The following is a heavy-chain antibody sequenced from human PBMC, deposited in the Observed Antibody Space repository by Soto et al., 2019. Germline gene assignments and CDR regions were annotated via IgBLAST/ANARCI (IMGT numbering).Heavy chain of an antibody. J-gene: IGHJ4*02. CDR1: GYTFTSYY. CDR2: INPSGGST. V-gene: IGHV1-46*01. Sequence: ASVKVSCKASGYTFTSYYMHWVRQAPGQGLEWMGIINPSGGSTSYAQKFQGRVTMTRGTSTSTVYMELSSLRSEDTAVYYCARDYMIVVSITTGPFSYWGQGTLVTVSS. CDR3: ARDYMIVVSITTGPFSY. D-gene: IGHD3-22*01.